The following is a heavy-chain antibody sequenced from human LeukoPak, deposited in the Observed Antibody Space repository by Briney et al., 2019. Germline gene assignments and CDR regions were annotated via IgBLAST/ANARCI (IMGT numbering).Heavy chain of an antibody. J-gene: IGHJ6*03. CDR1: GFTFFTYW. D-gene: IGHD5-18*01. CDR2: INQDGSEN. Sequence: AGGSLRLSCAASGFTFFTYWMSWVRQAPGKGLEWVANINQDGSENYYVDSVKGRFTISRDNAKNSLYLQMNSLRADDTAVYYCARQRGYSYGAYYYYDMDVLGKGATVTISS. V-gene: IGHV3-7*01. CDR3: ARQRGYSYGAYYYYDMDV.